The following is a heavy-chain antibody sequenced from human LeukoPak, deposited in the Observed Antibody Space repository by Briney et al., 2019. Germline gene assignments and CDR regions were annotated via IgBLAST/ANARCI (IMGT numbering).Heavy chain of an antibody. CDR3: ASPAPSSWYTTFDY. V-gene: IGHV4-39*01. CDR1: GGSISSSSYS. D-gene: IGHD6-13*01. CDR2: IYYSGST. Sequence: PSETLSLTCTVSGGSISSSSYSWGWIRQPPGKGLGWIGSIYYSGSTYYNPSLKSPVTISVDTSKNQFSLKLSSVTAADTAVYYCASPAPSSWYTTFDYWGQGTLVTVSS. J-gene: IGHJ4*02.